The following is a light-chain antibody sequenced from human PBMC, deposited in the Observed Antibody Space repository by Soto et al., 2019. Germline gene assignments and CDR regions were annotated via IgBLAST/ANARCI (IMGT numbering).Light chain of an antibody. V-gene: IGKV3-20*01. J-gene: IGKJ2*01. Sequence: EIVLTQSPATLSLSPGERATLSCRASRSFASSYLAGYQHKPGQAPRLLIFAASSRATGIARRLIGSGSETDFTLPISSLQPDDSAVYYCHPLDSSPPYTFGQRPKLEI. CDR1: RSFASSY. CDR3: HPLDSSPPYT. CDR2: AAS.